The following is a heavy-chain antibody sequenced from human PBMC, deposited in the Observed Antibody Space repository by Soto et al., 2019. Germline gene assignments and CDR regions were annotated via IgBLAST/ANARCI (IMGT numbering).Heavy chain of an antibody. CDR3: AILEGLATISYYFDY. CDR2: IYYSGST. J-gene: IGHJ4*02. CDR1: GGSVSSSNYY. Sequence: QLQLQESGPGLVKPSETLSLTCTVSGGSVSSSNYYWGWIRQSPGKGLEWIGSIYYSGSTYYNPSLESRVTKSGDKSKKQFSLKVISVTAADTAVYYCAILEGLATISYYFDYWGQGTLVTVSS. V-gene: IGHV4-39*01. D-gene: IGHD3-9*01.